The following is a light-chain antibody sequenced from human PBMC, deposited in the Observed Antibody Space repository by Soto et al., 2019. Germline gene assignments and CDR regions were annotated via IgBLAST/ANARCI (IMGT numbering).Light chain of an antibody. CDR1: QSVSSS. CDR2: DAS. J-gene: IGKJ5*01. V-gene: IGKV3-11*01. CDR3: QQRSNWLPIT. Sequence: EIVLTQSPGTLSLSPGERATLSCRASQSVSSSLAWYQQKPGQAPRLLIYDASNRATGIPARFSGSGSGTDFTLTISSLEPEDFAVYYCQQRSNWLPITFGQGTRLEIK.